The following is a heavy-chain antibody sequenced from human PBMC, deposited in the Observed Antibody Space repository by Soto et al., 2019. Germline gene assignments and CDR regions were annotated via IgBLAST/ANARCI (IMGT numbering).Heavy chain of an antibody. CDR1: GYIFTSYG. D-gene: IGHD3-10*01. Sequence: QVELVQSGAEVKKPGASVKVSCKASGYIFTSYGISWVRQAPGEGLEWMGWISNYNGITNYAQKVQGRVTLTTDRSTSTAYKELRSLRSDDTAVYYCAESMGGSGTYVSWGQGTLVIVSS. CDR3: AESMGGSGTYVS. V-gene: IGHV1-18*01. J-gene: IGHJ4*02. CDR2: ISNYNGIT.